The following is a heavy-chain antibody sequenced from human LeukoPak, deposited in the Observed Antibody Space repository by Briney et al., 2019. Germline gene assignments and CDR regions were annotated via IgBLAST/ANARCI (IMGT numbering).Heavy chain of an antibody. CDR1: GYSFPNHW. Sequence: GESLKISCKGSGYSFPNHWIGWVRQMPGKGLEWLGILYPGDSDTRYSPSFQGQVTISADKSISTAYLQWSSLKASDTAMYYCASRLRERFDSWGQGTLVTVSS. J-gene: IGHJ4*02. D-gene: IGHD5-12*01. CDR2: LYPGDSDT. V-gene: IGHV5-51*01. CDR3: ASRLRERFDS.